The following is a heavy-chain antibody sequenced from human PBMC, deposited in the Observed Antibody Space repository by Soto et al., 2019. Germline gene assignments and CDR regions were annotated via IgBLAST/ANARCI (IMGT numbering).Heavy chain of an antibody. Sequence: ASVKVSCKASGYTFTGYYMHWVRQAPGQGLEWMGWINPNSGGTNYAQKFQGRVTMTRDTSISTAYMELSRLKSDDTAMYYCARDQKGSYYDFWSGSRGMDVWGQGTTVTV. CDR2: INPNSGGT. CDR1: GYTFTGYY. CDR3: ARDQKGSYYDFWSGSRGMDV. D-gene: IGHD3-3*01. J-gene: IGHJ6*02. V-gene: IGHV1-2*02.